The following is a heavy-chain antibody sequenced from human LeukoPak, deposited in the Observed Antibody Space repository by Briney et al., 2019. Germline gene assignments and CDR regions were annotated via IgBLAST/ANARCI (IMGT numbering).Heavy chain of an antibody. CDR1: GGSISTSSYY. J-gene: IGHJ4*02. Sequence: PSETLSLTCTVSGGSISTSSYYWGWIRQPPGKGLEWIGSIYYSGSTYYNPSLKSRVTISVDTSKNQFSLKLSSVTAADTAVYYCAILVGATTRFDYWGQGTLVTVSS. D-gene: IGHD1-26*01. CDR3: AILVGATTRFDY. CDR2: IYYSGST. V-gene: IGHV4-39*01.